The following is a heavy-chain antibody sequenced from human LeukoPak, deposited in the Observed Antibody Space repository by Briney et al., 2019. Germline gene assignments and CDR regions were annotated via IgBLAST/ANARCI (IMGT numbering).Heavy chain of an antibody. J-gene: IGHJ5*02. CDR3: AKGVSPFDP. V-gene: IGHV3-23*01. CDR1: GFTFSNYA. D-gene: IGHD4-23*01. Sequence: GGSLRLSCAASGFTFSNYAMSWVRQAPGKGLEWASKISGSGGSANYADSVKGRFTISRDNSRNTLYLQMNYLRAEDTAVYYCAKGVSPFDPWGQGTLVTVSS. CDR2: ISGSGGSA.